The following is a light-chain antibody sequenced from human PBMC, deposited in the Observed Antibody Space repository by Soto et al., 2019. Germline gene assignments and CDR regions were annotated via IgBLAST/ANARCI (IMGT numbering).Light chain of an antibody. CDR2: DAS. CDR3: QHYNNWPPIT. CDR1: QSVSNY. V-gene: IGKV3-11*01. Sequence: EIVLTQSPATLSLSPGERATLSCRASQSVSNYLAWYQQKPGQAPRLLIYDASNRATDIPARFSGSGSGTEFTLTISSLQSEDFAVYYCQHYNNWPPITFGQGTRLEIK. J-gene: IGKJ5*01.